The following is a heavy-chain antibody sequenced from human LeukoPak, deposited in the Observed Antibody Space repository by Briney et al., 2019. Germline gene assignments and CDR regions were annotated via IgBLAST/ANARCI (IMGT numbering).Heavy chain of an antibody. CDR3: ARPPQIQYDSSGYYPRGVDY. CDR1: GGTLSSYA. V-gene: IGHV1-69*04. J-gene: IGHJ4*02. D-gene: IGHD3-22*01. Sequence: ASVKVSCKASGGTLSSYAISWVRQAPGQGLEWMGRIIPILGIANYAQKFQGRVTITADKSTSTAYMELSSLRSEDTAVYYCARPPQIQYDSSGYYPRGVDYWGQGTLVTVSS. CDR2: IIPILGIA.